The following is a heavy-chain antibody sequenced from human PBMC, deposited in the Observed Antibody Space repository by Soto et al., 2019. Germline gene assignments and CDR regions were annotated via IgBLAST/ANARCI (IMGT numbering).Heavy chain of an antibody. CDR1: GFSISSHY. Sequence: GGSLRLSCAGSGFSISSHYIAWVCMAQRPGQGLIGRARDKDQGYSRTYAASVKGRFSASRDESKNSVYLQMNSLKAEDAAVYYCVRATYFSDSSGYTRCLDYWGQGTLVTVSS. D-gene: IGHD3-22*01. CDR3: VRATYFSDSSGYTRCLDY. CDR2: ARDKDQGYSR. V-gene: IGHV3-72*01. J-gene: IGHJ4*02.